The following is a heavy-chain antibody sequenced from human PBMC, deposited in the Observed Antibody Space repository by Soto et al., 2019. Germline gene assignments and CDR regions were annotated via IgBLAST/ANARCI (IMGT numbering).Heavy chain of an antibody. Sequence: SETLSLTCAVYGGSFSGYYWSWIRQPPGKGLEWIGEINHSGSTNYNPSLKSRVTISVDTSKNQFSLKLSSVTAADTAVYYCVRQGIGVLHGLVDVWGQGTTVTVS. J-gene: IGHJ6*02. CDR2: INHSGST. V-gene: IGHV4-34*01. CDR1: GGSFSGYY. CDR3: VRQGIGVLHGLVDV. D-gene: IGHD3-10*01.